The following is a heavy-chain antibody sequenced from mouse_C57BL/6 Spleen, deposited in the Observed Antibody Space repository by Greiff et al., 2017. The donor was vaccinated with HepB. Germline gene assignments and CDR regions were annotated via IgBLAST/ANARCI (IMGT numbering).Heavy chain of an antibody. Sequence: EVKLQESGPELVKPGASVKMSCKASGYTFTDYNMHWVKQSHGKSLEWIGYINPNNGGTSYNQKFKGKATLTVNKSSSTAYMELRSLTSEDSAVYYCARNFITTVPGYWGQGTTLTVSS. D-gene: IGHD1-1*01. CDR2: INPNNGGT. J-gene: IGHJ2*01. V-gene: IGHV1-22*01. CDR1: GYTFTDYN. CDR3: ARNFITTVPGY.